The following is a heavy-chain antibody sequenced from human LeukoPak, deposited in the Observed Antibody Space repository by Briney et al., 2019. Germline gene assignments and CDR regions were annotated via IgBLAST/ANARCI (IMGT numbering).Heavy chain of an antibody. CDR2: INHSGST. D-gene: IGHD6-6*01. V-gene: IGHV4-34*01. CDR3: ARGLGSSADY. J-gene: IGHJ4*02. Sequence: NPSETLSLTCAVYGVSFSAYYWSWIRQPPGKGLEWIGEINHSGSTNYNPSLKSRVTISVDTSKNQFSLKLSSVTAADTAVYYCARGLGSSADYWGQGTLVTVSS. CDR1: GVSFSAYY.